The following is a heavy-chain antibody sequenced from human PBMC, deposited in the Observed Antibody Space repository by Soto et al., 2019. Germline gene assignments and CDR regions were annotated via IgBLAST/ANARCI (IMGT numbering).Heavy chain of an antibody. CDR1: GYTFTSYG. V-gene: IGHV1-18*01. CDR2: ISAYNGNT. J-gene: IGHJ6*02. D-gene: IGHD4-17*01. Sequence: ASVKVSCKASGYTFTSYGISWVRQAPGQGLEWMGWISAYNGNTNYAQKLQGRVTMTTDTSTSTAYMELRSLRSDDTAVYYCARDQDYGDAYYYYGMDVWGQGTTVTVSS. CDR3: ARDQDYGDAYYYYGMDV.